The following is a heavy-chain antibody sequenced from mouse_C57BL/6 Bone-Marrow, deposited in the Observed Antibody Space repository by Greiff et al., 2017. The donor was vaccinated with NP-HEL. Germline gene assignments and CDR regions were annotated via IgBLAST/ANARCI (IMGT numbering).Heavy chain of an antibody. CDR3: TALELRFCFDY. CDR2: IDPETGGT. D-gene: IGHD3-1*01. V-gene: IGHV1-15*01. J-gene: IGHJ2*01. CDR1: GYTFTDYE. Sequence: QVQLNQSGAELVRPGASVTLSCKASGYTFTDYEMHWVKQTPVHGLEWIGAIDPETGGTAYNQKFKGKAILTADKSSSTAYLELRSLTSECSAVYYCTALELRFCFDYWGQGTTLTVSS.